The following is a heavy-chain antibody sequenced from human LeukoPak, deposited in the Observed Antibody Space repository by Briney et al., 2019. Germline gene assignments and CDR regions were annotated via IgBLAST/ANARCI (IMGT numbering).Heavy chain of an antibody. D-gene: IGHD3-22*01. CDR1: GFTVSNAW. Sequence: GGSLRLSCAASGFTVSNAWMSWVRQAPGKGLEWVGRIKSKTDGGTTDYAAPVKGRLTISRDDSKNTLYLQMNSLKTEDTAVYYCTRATYYYDSSGYYLTVFDYWGQGTLVTVSS. CDR3: TRATYYYDSSGYYLTVFDY. V-gene: IGHV3-15*01. CDR2: IKSKTDGGTT. J-gene: IGHJ4*02.